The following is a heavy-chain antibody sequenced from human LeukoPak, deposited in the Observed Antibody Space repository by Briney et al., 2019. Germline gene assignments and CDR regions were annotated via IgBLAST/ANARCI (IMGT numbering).Heavy chain of an antibody. D-gene: IGHD5-18*01. CDR1: EFTVSSNY. V-gene: IGHV3-48*02. CDR2: ISSSSSTI. CDR3: ARDLGTAMVPGYYYGMDV. J-gene: IGHJ6*02. Sequence: GGSLRLSCAASEFTVSSNYMNWVRQAPGKGLEWVSYISSSSSTIYYADSVKGRFTISRDNAKNSLYLQMNSLRDEDTAVYYCARDLGTAMVPGYYYGMDVWGQGTTVTVSS.